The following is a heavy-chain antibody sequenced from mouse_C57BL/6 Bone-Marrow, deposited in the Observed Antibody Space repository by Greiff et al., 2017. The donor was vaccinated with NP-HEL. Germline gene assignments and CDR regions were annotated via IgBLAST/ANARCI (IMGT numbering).Heavy chain of an antibody. D-gene: IGHD2-1*01. Sequence: EVQLQQSGPELVKPGASVKISCKASGYTFTDYYMNWVKQSHGKSLEWIGDINPNNGGTSYIQKFKGKATLTVDKSSSTAYMELRSLTSEDSAVYYCARVGSDLVYYGNPDYWGQGTTLTVSS. CDR1: GYTFTDYY. CDR2: INPNNGGT. CDR3: ARVGSDLVYYGNPDY. J-gene: IGHJ2*01. V-gene: IGHV1-26*01.